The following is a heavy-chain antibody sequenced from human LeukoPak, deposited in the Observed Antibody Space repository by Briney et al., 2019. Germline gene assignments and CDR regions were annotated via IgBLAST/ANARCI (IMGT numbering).Heavy chain of an antibody. CDR1: GYSISSGYY. CDR2: IYHSGST. J-gene: IGHJ4*02. V-gene: IGHV4-38-2*01. CDR3: ASLPLGD. Sequence: PSETLSLTCDVSGYSISSGYYWGWIRQPPGKGLEWIGSIYHSGSTYYNPSLNSRVTISVDTSKNQFSLKLSSVTAADAAVSYCASLPLGDWGQGTLVTVSS.